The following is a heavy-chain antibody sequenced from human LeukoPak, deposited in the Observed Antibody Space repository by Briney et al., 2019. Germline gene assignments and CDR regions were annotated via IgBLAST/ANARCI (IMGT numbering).Heavy chain of an antibody. CDR2: IYTSGST. CDR3: ARDRGNCSGGSCYYYYYMDV. CDR1: RYSISSGYY. J-gene: IGHJ6*03. D-gene: IGHD2-15*01. V-gene: IGHV4-61*02. Sequence: SETLSLTCTVSRYSISSGYYWGWIRQPAGKGLEWIGRIYTSGSTNYNPSLKSRVTISVDTSKNQFSLKLSSVTAADTAVYYCARDRGNCSGGSCYYYYYMDVWGKGTTVTISS.